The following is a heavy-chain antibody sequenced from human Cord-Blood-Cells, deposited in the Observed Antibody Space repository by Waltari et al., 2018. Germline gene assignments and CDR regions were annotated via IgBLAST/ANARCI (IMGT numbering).Heavy chain of an antibody. CDR3: ARGPDIVVVPAADYYYGMDV. CDR1: GHTFTRSD. D-gene: IGHD2-2*01. CDR2: MNPNSGNT. V-gene: IGHV1-8*03. Sequence: VQLVQSGAEVKTPRASVKVSCKASGHTFTRSDLKWVRTATGHVLRWMGWMNPNSGNTGYAQKFQGRVTITRNTSISTAYMELSSLRSEDTAVYYCARGPDIVVVPAADYYYGMDVWGQGTTVTVSS. J-gene: IGHJ6*02.